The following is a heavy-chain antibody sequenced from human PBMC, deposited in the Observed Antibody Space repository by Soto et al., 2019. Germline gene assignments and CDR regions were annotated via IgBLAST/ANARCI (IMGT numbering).Heavy chain of an antibody. J-gene: IGHJ5*02. Sequence: GGSLRLSCTASGFTFGDYAMSWVRQAPGKGLEWVGFIRSKAYGGTTEYAASVKGRFTISRDDSKSIAYLQMNSLKTEDTAVYYCTRVVSGSYYDWFDPWGQGTLVTVSS. CDR3: TRVVSGSYYDWFDP. CDR2: IRSKAYGGTT. CDR1: GFTFGDYA. V-gene: IGHV3-49*04. D-gene: IGHD1-26*01.